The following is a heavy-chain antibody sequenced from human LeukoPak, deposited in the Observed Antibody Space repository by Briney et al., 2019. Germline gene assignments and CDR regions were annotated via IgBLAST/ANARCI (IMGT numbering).Heavy chain of an antibody. D-gene: IGHD6-13*01. V-gene: IGHV3-66*01. CDR3: ARDPDSSSWSPHFDY. CDR2: IYIGGST. CDR1: GFTVSSNY. J-gene: IGHJ4*02. Sequence: GGSLRLSCAASGFTVSSNYMSCVRQAPGKGLEWGSVIYIGGSTYYADSVKGRFTVSRDNSKNKLYLQLNRLRAEDTAVYYCARDPDSSSWSPHFDYWGQGTLVTVSS.